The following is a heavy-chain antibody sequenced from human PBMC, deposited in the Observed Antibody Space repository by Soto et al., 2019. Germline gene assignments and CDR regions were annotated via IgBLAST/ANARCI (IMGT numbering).Heavy chain of an antibody. CDR3: TTDVLWFGELLDYYGMDV. CDR2: IKSKTDGGTT. J-gene: IGHJ6*02. D-gene: IGHD3-10*01. CDR1: GFTFSNAW. Sequence: EVQLVESGGGLVKPGGSLRLSCAASGFTFSNAWMSWVRQAPGKGLEWVGRIKSKTDGGTTDYAAPVKGRFTISRDDSKNTLYLQMNSLKTEDTAVYYCTTDVLWFGELLDYYGMDVWGQGTTVTVSS. V-gene: IGHV3-15*01.